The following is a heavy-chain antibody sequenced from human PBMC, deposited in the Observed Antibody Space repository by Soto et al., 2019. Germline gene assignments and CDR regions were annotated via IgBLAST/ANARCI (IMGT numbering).Heavy chain of an antibody. J-gene: IGHJ4*02. Sequence: QVQLAESGGGVVQPGGSLRLSCAASGFAFSVYGMHWVRQAPGKGLEWVAVISYDGSNIYYGDSVKGRFTISRDNPKNTLYLQMNSLRAEDSAVYYCANKFAGPVAAGPDYWGQGTLVTVSS. CDR2: ISYDGSNI. V-gene: IGHV3-30*18. D-gene: IGHD6-13*01. CDR1: GFAFSVYG. CDR3: ANKFAGPVAAGPDY.